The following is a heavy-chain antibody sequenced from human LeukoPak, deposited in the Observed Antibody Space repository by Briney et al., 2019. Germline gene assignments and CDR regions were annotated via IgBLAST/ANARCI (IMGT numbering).Heavy chain of an antibody. Sequence: PGGSLRLSCVGSGFTLSSHGMHWVRQAPGKGLEWVAVIGYDGSTKKYADSVKGRFTVSRDNSKNTLYLQMSSLRPEDTAAYFCARDIDTAMVTAAYFDHWGQGTLVTVSS. CDR2: IGYDGSTK. V-gene: IGHV3-30*03. CDR3: ARDIDTAMVTAAYFDH. CDR1: GFTLSSHG. D-gene: IGHD5-18*01. J-gene: IGHJ4*02.